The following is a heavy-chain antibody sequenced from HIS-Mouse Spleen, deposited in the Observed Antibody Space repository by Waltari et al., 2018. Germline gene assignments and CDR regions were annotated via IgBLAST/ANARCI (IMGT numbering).Heavy chain of an antibody. CDR2: IYYSGST. D-gene: IGHD6-13*01. J-gene: IGHJ2*01. CDR3: AREIPYSSSWYDWYFDL. Sequence: QLQLQESGPGLVKPSETLSLTCTVSGGSISSSSYYWGWTRQPPGKGLEWIGSIYYSGSTYYNPALKRRVTISVDTSKNQFSRKLSSVTAADTAVYYCAREIPYSSSWYDWYFDLWGRGTLVTVSS. V-gene: IGHV4-39*07. CDR1: GGSISSSSYY.